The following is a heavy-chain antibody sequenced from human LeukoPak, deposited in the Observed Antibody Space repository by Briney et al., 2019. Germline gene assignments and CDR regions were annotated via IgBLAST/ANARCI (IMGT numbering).Heavy chain of an antibody. D-gene: IGHD2-15*01. CDR1: GYTFTSYD. CDR3: ARATTNAYCSGGSCYLGNYYYYYMDV. J-gene: IGHJ6*03. CDR2: MNPNSGNT. V-gene: IGHV1-8*03. Sequence: GSVKVSCKASGYTFTSYDINWERQATGQGLEWMGWMNPNSGNTGYAQKFQGRVTITRNTSISTAYMGLSSLRSEDTAVYYCARATTNAYCSGGSCYLGNYYYYYMDVWGKGTTVTVSS.